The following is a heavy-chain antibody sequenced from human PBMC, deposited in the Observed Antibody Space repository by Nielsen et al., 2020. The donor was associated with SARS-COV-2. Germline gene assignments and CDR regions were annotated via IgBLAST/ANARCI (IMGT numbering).Heavy chain of an antibody. CDR1: GFSFSSYW. D-gene: IGHD6-19*01. CDR3: ARDRIAVADSFYYGMDV. V-gene: IGHV3-7*01. CDR2: IKEDGSEK. J-gene: IGHJ6*02. Sequence: GGSLRLSCAASGFSFSSYWMSWVRQAPGKGLEWVANIKEDGSEKNYVDSVKGRFTISRENAKNSLYLQMNSLRAGDTAVYYCARDRIAVADSFYYGMDVWGQGTTVTVSS.